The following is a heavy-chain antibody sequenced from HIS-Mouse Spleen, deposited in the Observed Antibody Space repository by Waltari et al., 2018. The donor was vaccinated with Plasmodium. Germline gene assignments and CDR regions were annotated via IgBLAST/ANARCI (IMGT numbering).Heavy chain of an antibody. D-gene: IGHD2-2*01. V-gene: IGHV4-39*07. CDR1: GGSISSSSYY. CDR3: ARSGVVVVPAAIGWYFDL. CDR2: IHYGGGT. J-gene: IGHJ2*01. Sequence: QLQLQESGPGLVKPSETLSLTCTVSGGSISSSSYYWGWIRQPPGRGLEWIGSIHYGGGTYSNPSLKGRVTISVETSKNQFSLKLSSVTAADTAVYYCARSGVVVVPAAIGWYFDLWGRGTLVTVSS.